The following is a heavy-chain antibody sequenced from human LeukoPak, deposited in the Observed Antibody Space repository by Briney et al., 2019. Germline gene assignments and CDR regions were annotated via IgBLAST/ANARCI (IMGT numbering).Heavy chain of an antibody. CDR3: ARDRGSDDPIDY. D-gene: IGHD2-15*01. J-gene: IGHJ4*02. Sequence: GGSLRLSCAASGFAFNKYGMHWVRQAPGKGLEWVAVIRHDGRNKYYADSVKGRFTVSRDNSKNTLYLELNSLRDEDTAVYYCARDRGSDDPIDYWGQGTLVTVSS. V-gene: IGHV3-33*01. CDR2: IRHDGRNK. CDR1: GFAFNKYG.